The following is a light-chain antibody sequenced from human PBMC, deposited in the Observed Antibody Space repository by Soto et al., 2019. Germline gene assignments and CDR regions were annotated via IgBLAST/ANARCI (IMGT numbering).Light chain of an antibody. V-gene: IGKV1-5*03. CDR2: EAS. Sequence: DIQMTQSPSTLSGSVGDRVTITFRASQSVSSKLAWYQQKPGKAPKLLIYEASNRERGVPSRFSGSGSGTEFTLTISSLQSDDFAVYYCQQYNSFSWTFGQGTKVDIK. CDR1: QSVSSK. J-gene: IGKJ1*01. CDR3: QQYNSFSWT.